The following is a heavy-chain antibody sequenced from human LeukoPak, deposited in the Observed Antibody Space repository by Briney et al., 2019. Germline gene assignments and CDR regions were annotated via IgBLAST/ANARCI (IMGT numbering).Heavy chain of an antibody. V-gene: IGHV3-23*01. Sequence: PGGSLRLSCAASGFTFSSYAMSWVRQAPGKGLEWVSAISGGGSSTYYADSVKGRFTISRDNSKNTLYLQMNSLRAEDTAVYYCAKDREGYCSGGSCRYFDCWGQGTLVTVSS. CDR2: ISGGGSST. J-gene: IGHJ4*02. D-gene: IGHD2-15*01. CDR1: GFTFSSYA. CDR3: AKDREGYCSGGSCRYFDC.